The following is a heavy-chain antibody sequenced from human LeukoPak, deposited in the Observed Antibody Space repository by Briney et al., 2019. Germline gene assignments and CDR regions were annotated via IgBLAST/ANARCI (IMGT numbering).Heavy chain of an antibody. CDR2: ISYDGTDT. V-gene: IGHV3-30*18. D-gene: IGHD3-22*01. J-gene: IGHJ4*02. CDR3: AKDPQDFYGSSGYRPERY. CDR1: GFHFRSYG. Sequence: GGSLRLSCAASGFHFRSYGMQWVRQAPGKGLEWVTLISYDGTDTYYSASVRGRFTVSRDNSKNTFYLQMNSLRPEDTGVYYCAKDPQDFYGSSGYRPERYWGQGTLVTVSS.